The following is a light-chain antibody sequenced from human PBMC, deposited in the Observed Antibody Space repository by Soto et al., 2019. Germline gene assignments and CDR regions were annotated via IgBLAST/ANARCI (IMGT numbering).Light chain of an antibody. V-gene: IGKV1-39*01. CDR3: QQSYSTPRT. CDR1: QSISSY. Sequence: DIQMTHSPSSLSASVGDRVTITCRASQSISSYLNWYQQKPGKAPKLLIYAASSLQSGVPSRFSGSGSGTDFTLTISSLQPEDFATYYCQQSYSTPRTFGQGTRLENK. J-gene: IGKJ5*01. CDR2: AAS.